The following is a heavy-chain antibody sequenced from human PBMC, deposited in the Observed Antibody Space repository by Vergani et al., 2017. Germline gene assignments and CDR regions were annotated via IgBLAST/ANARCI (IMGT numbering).Heavy chain of an antibody. Sequence: QVQLQQWGAGLLKPSETLSLTCAVYGGSFSGYYWSWFRQPPGKGLEWFGEINHSGSTNYNPSAMSRGPISVDTSKNQFSLKLSSVTAADTAVYYCARVPRWLQLRYFDYWGQGTLVTVSS. V-gene: IGHV4-34*01. J-gene: IGHJ4*02. D-gene: IGHD5-24*01. CDR2: INHSGST. CDR1: GGSFSGYY. CDR3: ARVPRWLQLRYFDY.